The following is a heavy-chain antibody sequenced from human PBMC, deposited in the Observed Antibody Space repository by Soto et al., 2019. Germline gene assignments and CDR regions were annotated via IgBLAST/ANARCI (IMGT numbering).Heavy chain of an antibody. D-gene: IGHD1-26*01. CDR2: INHSGST. CDR3: ARGAWGGTYNGPVYYYGMDV. J-gene: IGHJ6*02. V-gene: IGHV4-34*01. CDR1: GGSFSGFY. Sequence: SETLSLTCAVYGGSFSGFYWSWIRQPPGKGLEWIGEINHSGSTNYNPSLKSRVTISVDTSKNQFSLKLSSVTAADTAVYYCARGAWGGTYNGPVYYYGMDVWGQGTTVT.